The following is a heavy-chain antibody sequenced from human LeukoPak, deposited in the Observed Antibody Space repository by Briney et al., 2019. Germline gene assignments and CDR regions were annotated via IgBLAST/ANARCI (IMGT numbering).Heavy chain of an antibody. Sequence: SETLSLTCAVYGGSFSGYYWSWIRQPPGKGLEWIGSIYYSGNTYYNPSLKSRVTISVDTSKNQFSLKLTSVTAAVTAVYYCTREYSSSSDYWGQGTLVTVSS. V-gene: IGHV4-34*01. J-gene: IGHJ4*02. D-gene: IGHD6-6*01. CDR2: IYYSGNT. CDR3: TREYSSSSDY. CDR1: GGSFSGYY.